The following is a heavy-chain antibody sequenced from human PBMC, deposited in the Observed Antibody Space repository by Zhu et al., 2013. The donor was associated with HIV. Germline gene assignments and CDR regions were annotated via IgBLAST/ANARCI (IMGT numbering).Heavy chain of an antibody. V-gene: IGHV3-23*01. CDR2: ISGSGGST. J-gene: IGHJ4*02. CDR1: GFTFSSYA. Sequence: TASGFTFSSYAMSWVRQAPGKGLEWVSAISGSGGSTYYADSVKGRFTTSRDNSKNTLYLQMNSLRAEDTAVYYCAKDTRYFDWPLFDYWGQGTLVTVSS. CDR3: AKDTRYFDWPLFDY. D-gene: IGHD3-9*01.